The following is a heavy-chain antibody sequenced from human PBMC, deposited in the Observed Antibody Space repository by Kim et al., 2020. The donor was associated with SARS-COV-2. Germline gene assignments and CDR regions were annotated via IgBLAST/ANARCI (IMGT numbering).Heavy chain of an antibody. Sequence: RFTISRDNSKNTLYLQMNSLRAEDTAVYYCASVITMVRGVIIGDDWFDPWGQGTLVTVSS. D-gene: IGHD3-10*01. J-gene: IGHJ5*02. V-gene: IGHV3-23*01. CDR3: ASVITMVRGVIIGDDWFDP.